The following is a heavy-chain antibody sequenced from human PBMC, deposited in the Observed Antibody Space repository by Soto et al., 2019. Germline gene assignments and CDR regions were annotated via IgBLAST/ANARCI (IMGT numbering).Heavy chain of an antibody. CDR2: IYYSGST. CDR3: ARLPLGVAAAPSIDY. D-gene: IGHD6-13*01. Sequence: SETLSLTCTVSGGSISSSSYYWGWIRQPPGKGLEWIGSIYYSGSTYYNPSLESRVTISVDTSKNQFSLKLSSVTAADTAVYYCARLPLGVAAAPSIDYWGQGTLVTVSS. V-gene: IGHV4-39*01. CDR1: GGSISSSSYY. J-gene: IGHJ4*02.